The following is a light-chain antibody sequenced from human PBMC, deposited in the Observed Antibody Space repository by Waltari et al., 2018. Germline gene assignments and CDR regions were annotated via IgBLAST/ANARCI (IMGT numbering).Light chain of an antibody. Sequence: EIVLTQSPGTLSLSPGERATLSCRASQSLSSIYLAWYQQKPGQAPRLLIYGASSRATGIPDRFSDSGSGTDFTLTISRLEPEDFAVYYCQQYGNSPPTFGQGTKVEIK. J-gene: IGKJ1*01. CDR2: GAS. CDR3: QQYGNSPPT. V-gene: IGKV3-20*01. CDR1: QSLSSIY.